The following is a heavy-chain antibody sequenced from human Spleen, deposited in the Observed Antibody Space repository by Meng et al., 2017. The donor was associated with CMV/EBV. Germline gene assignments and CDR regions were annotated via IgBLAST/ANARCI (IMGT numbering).Heavy chain of an antibody. D-gene: IGHD2-2*02. J-gene: IGHJ6*02. Sequence: SETLSLTCTVSGGSISSSSYYWGWIRQPPGKGLEWIVSINYSGSTYDNPSLRSRVTISVDTSKNQFSHKQSSVTAADTAVYYCARDSDIVVVPAAIGNYYYGMDVWGQGTTVTVSS. CDR2: INYSGST. CDR3: ARDSDIVVVPAAIGNYYYGMDV. V-gene: IGHV4-39*07. CDR1: GGSISSSSYY.